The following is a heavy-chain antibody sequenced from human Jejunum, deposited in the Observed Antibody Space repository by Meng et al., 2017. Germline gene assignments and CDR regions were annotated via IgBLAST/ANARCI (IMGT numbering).Heavy chain of an antibody. V-gene: IGHV1-2*06. CDR3: ARQGRPGGGSGPTFDY. Sequence: QLRLVQSVAEVNKPGALVKVSCKASGYTFIDHFMHWVRQAPGQGLEWMGRINPNSGDTDLAQKFLDRVTMTRDTSITTAYMELSSLTSDDTAVYFCARQGRPGGGSGPTFDYWGQGSLVTVSS. CDR2: INPNSGDT. J-gene: IGHJ4*02. CDR1: GYTFIDHF. D-gene: IGHD3-10*01.